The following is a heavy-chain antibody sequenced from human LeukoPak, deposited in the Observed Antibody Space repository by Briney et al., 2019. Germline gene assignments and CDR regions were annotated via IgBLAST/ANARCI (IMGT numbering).Heavy chain of an antibody. V-gene: IGHV3-23*01. CDR1: GFTFNNYA. J-gene: IGHJ3*02. D-gene: IGHD6-13*01. CDR3: AKGVEQLDRNGIDI. Sequence: GGSLRLSCAASGFTFNNYAMNWVRQAPGKGLEWVSGISTSGANTYYADSVKGRFTISRDNSKNTLYLHMSSLRAEDTAVYYCAKGVEQLDRNGIDIWGQGTMVTVSS. CDR2: ISTSGANT.